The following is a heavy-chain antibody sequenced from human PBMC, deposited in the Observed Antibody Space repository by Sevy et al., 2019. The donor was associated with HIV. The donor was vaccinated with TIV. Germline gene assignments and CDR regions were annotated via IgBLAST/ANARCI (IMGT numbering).Heavy chain of an antibody. CDR3: AREFAHYDSSGYYYPSNDAFDI. CDR1: GGSISSYY. Sequence: SETLSLTCTVSGGSISSYYWSWIRQPPGKGLEWIGYIYYSGSTNYNPSLKSRVTISVDTSKNQFSLKLRSVTGADTAMYYCAREFAHYDSSGYYYPSNDAFDIWGQGTMVTVSS. D-gene: IGHD3-22*01. CDR2: IYYSGST. V-gene: IGHV4-59*01. J-gene: IGHJ3*02.